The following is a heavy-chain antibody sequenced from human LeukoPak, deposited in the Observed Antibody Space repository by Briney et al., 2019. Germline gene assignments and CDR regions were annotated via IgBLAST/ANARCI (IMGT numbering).Heavy chain of an antibody. CDR3: ASSLWFGGTNWFDP. V-gene: IGHV3-7*01. CDR1: GFTFSSYW. CDR2: IKQDGSEK. J-gene: IGHJ5*02. Sequence: GGSLRLSCAASGFTFSSYWMSWVRQAPGKGLEWVANIKQDGSEKYYVDSVKGRFTISRDNAKNSLYLQMNRLRAEDTAVYYCASSLWFGGTNWFDPWGQGTLVTVSS. D-gene: IGHD3-10*01.